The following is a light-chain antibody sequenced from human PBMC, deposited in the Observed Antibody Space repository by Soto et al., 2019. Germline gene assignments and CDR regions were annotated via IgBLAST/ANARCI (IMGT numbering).Light chain of an antibody. CDR2: GVS. Sequence: EIVMTQSPATLSVSPGERATLSRRASQSVSSKLAWFQQKPGQAPSLLIYGVSTRATGVPVRFSGSGSGTEFTLTINSLQSEDFAVYYCQQYNNWPHTFGQGTKVDIK. CDR1: QSVSSK. V-gene: IGKV3-15*01. CDR3: QQYNNWPHT. J-gene: IGKJ2*01.